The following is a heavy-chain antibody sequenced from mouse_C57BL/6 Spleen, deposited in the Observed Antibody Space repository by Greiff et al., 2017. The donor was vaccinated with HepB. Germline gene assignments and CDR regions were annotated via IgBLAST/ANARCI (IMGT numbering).Heavy chain of an antibody. CDR1: GYAFSSSW. D-gene: IGHD1-1*01. CDR3: ARAAYYYGSSSYYFDY. V-gene: IGHV1-82*01. CDR2: NYPGDGDT. Sequence: QVQLQQSGPELVKPGASVKISCKASGYAFSSSWMNWVKQRPGKGLEWIGRNYPGDGDTNYNGKFKGKATLTADKSSSTAYMQLSSLTSEDSAVYFCARAAYYYGSSSYYFDYWGQGTTLTVSS. J-gene: IGHJ2*01.